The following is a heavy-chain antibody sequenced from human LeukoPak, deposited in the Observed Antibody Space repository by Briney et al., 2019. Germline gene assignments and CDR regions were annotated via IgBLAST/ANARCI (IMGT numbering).Heavy chain of an antibody. J-gene: IGHJ3*02. CDR1: GFTFSSYS. CDR3: ARDEAAENAFDI. CDR2: ISSSSSYI. V-gene: IGHV3-21*01. D-gene: IGHD6-13*01. Sequence: GGSLRLSCAASGFTFSSYSMNWVRQAPGKGLEWISSISSSSSYIYYADSVKGRFTISRDNAKNSLYLQMNSLRAEDTAVYYCARDEAAENAFDIWGQGTMVTVSS.